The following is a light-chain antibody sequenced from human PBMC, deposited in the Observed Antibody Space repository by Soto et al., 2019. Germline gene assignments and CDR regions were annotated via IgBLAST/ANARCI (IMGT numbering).Light chain of an antibody. V-gene: IGKV3D-20*02. Sequence: EIVLTQSPGTLSLSPGEGATLSCRAIQTFSNSFLSWFQQIPGQAPRLLIYGASMRATGIPDRFSGSGSGTDFTLTISRLEPEDFAVYYCQQRNIWPPVTFGQGTRLEIK. CDR1: QTFSNSF. CDR3: QQRNIWPPVT. J-gene: IGKJ5*01. CDR2: GAS.